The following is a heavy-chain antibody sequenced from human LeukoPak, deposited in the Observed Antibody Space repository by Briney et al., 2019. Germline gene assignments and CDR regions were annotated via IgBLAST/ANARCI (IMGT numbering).Heavy chain of an antibody. V-gene: IGHV1-2*02. Sequence: ASVKVSCKASGYTFTGHYMHWVRQAPGQGLEWMGWINPNSGGTNYAQKFQGRVTMTRDTSISTVYMELGSLTSDDTAVYYCARDRLRSRSRDWNPDAFNIWGQGTMVTVSS. CDR1: GYTFTGHY. CDR2: INPNSGGT. D-gene: IGHD1-1*01. J-gene: IGHJ3*02. CDR3: ARDRLRSRSRDWNPDAFNI.